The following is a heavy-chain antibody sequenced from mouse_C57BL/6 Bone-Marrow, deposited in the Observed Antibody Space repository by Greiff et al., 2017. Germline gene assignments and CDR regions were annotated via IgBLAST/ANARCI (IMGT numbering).Heavy chain of an antibody. V-gene: IGHV5-4*01. CDR2: FRDCGNYT. J-gene: IGHJ2*01. CDR3: ARDGSSSDY. CDR1: GFTFSSYA. D-gene: IGHD1-1*01. Sequence: VKLVESGGGLVKPGGSLKLSCAASGFTFSSYAMSWVRPTPEKRLEWVATFRDCGNYTYYPDNVKGRFTISRDNAKNNLYRQMSQLKSEDTSMYYCARDGSSSDYWGQGTTLTVSS.